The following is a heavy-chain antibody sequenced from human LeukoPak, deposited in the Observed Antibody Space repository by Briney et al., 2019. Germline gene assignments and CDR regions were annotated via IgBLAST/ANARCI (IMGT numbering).Heavy chain of an antibody. V-gene: IGHV1-18*01. J-gene: IGHJ4*02. CDR3: ASRPDYYGSGSLDY. Sequence: ASVKVSCKASGYTFTSYGISWVRQAPGQGLEWMGWISAYNGNTNYAQKLQGRVTMTRDTSISTAYMELSRLRSDDTAVYYCASRPDYYGSGSLDYWGQGTLVTVSS. CDR2: ISAYNGNT. D-gene: IGHD3-10*01. CDR1: GYTFTSYG.